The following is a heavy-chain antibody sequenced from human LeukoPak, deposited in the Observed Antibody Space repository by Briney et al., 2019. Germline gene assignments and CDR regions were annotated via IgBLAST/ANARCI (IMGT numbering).Heavy chain of an antibody. V-gene: IGHV3-11*01. Sequence: GGSLRLSCAASGFTFRDYYMSWIRQAPGKGLEGVSYISSSGSTIYYADSVKGRFTISRDNAKNSLYLQMNSLRAEDTAVYYCARVRGYDFWSGYFDYWGQGTLVTVSS. CDR1: GFTFRDYY. CDR2: ISSSGSTI. J-gene: IGHJ4*02. D-gene: IGHD3-3*01. CDR3: ARVRGYDFWSGYFDY.